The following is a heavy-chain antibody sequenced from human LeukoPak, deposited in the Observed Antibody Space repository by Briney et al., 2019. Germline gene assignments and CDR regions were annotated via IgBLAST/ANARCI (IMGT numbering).Heavy chain of an antibody. CDR2: ISAYNGNT. V-gene: IGHV1-18*01. D-gene: IGHD2-15*01. CDR1: GGTFSSYA. Sequence: ASVKVSCKASGGTFSSYAISWVRQAPGQGLEWMGWISAYNGNTNYAQKLQGRVTMTTDTSTSTAYMELRSLRSDDTAVYYCARVGSPGVAASFWGQGTLVTVSS. CDR3: ARVGSPGVAASF. J-gene: IGHJ4*02.